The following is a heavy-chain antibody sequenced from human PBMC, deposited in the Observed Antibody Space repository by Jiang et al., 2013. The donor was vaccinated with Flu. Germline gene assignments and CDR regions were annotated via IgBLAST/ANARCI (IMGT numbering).Heavy chain of an antibody. D-gene: IGHD2-15*01. CDR2: ISSSSSYI. Sequence: EWVSSISSSSSYIYYADSVKGRFTISRDNAKNSLYLQMNSLRAEDTAVYYCARPTSKYCSGGSCYSGTPYFDYWGQGTLVTVSS. V-gene: IGHV3-21*01. J-gene: IGHJ4*02. CDR3: ARPTSKYCSGGSCYSGTPYFDY.